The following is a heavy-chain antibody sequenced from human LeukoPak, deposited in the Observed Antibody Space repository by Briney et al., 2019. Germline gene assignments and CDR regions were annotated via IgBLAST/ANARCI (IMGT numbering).Heavy chain of an antibody. CDR1: GGSISSYY. D-gene: IGHD3-10*01. V-gene: IGHV4-4*07. CDR3: ARVGRVGPSDYGMDV. CDR2: IYSCGST. J-gene: IGHJ6*02. Sequence: PSETLSLTCIVSGGSISSYYWSWIRQPAGKGLEWIGRIYSCGSTDYNPSLKSRVTMSVDTSENQFSLKLRSVTAADTAVYYCARVGRVGPSDYGMDVWGQGTTVTVSS.